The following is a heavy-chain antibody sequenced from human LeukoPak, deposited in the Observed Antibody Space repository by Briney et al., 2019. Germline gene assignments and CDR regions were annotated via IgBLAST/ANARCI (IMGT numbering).Heavy chain of an antibody. J-gene: IGHJ4*02. V-gene: IGHV3-21*01. Sequence: GGSLRLSCAASGFTFNSYSMNWVRQAPGKGLEWVSSISSSSSYIYYADSVKGRFTISRDNAKNSLYLQMNSLRAEDTAVYYCARDGGYYYDSSGSFDYWGQGTLVTVSS. D-gene: IGHD3-22*01. CDR3: ARDGGYYYDSSGSFDY. CDR2: ISSSSSYI. CDR1: GFTFNSYS.